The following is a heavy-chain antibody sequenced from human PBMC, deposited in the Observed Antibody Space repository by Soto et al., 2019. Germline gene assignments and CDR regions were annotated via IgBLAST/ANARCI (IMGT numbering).Heavy chain of an antibody. Sequence: SETLSLTCAVYGGSFSGYYWSWIRQPPGKGLEWIGEINHSGSTNYNPSLKSRVTISVDTSKNQFSLKLSSVTAADTAVYYCAGGRGVILGYCSSTSCYFDYWGQGTLVTVSS. D-gene: IGHD2-2*01. CDR3: AGGRGVILGYCSSTSCYFDY. V-gene: IGHV4-34*01. CDR2: INHSGST. J-gene: IGHJ4*02. CDR1: GGSFSGYY.